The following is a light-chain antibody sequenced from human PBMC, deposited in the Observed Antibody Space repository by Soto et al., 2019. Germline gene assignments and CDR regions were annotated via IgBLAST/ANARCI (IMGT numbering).Light chain of an antibody. V-gene: IGLV2-23*03. Sequence: QSALTQPASVSGSPGQSITISCTGTSSDVGSYNLVSWYQQHPGKAPKLMIYEGSKRPSGVSNRFSGSKSGNTASLTISGLQAEDEADYYCCSYAGISTFSYVFGTGTKLTVL. CDR3: CSYAGISTFSYV. CDR2: EGS. CDR1: SSDVGSYNL. J-gene: IGLJ1*01.